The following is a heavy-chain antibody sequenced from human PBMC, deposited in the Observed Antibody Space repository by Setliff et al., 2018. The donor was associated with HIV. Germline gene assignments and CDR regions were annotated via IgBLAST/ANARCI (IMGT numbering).Heavy chain of an antibody. CDR1: GDSITNDDYY. V-gene: IGHV4-39*01. Sequence: SETLSLTCTVSGDSITNDDYYWGWIRQPPGKGLEWIAIIHYNGRTYYDPSLKSRVTIFVDTSKTQFYQKLRSVTASDTAVYYCARYTSKVDWFDPWGQGTLVTVSS. CDR2: IHYNGRT. J-gene: IGHJ5*02. CDR3: ARYTSKVDWFDP. D-gene: IGHD2-2*02.